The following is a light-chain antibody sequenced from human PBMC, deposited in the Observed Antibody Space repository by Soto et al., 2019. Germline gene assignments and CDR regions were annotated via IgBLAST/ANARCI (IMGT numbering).Light chain of an antibody. J-gene: IGLJ1*01. CDR3: ISYTSSSTHV. CDR1: SSDVGGYNY. CDR2: EVS. V-gene: IGLV2-14*01. Sequence: QSALTQPASVSGSPGQSITISCTGTSSDVGGYNYVSWYQQHPGKAPTLMIYEVSYRPSGVSNRFSGSKSGNTASLTISGLQAEDDAYYYCISYTSSSTHVFGTGTKVTVL.